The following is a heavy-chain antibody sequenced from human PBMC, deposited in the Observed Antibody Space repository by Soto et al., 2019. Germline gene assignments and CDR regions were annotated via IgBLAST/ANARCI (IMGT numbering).Heavy chain of an antibody. V-gene: IGHV3-23*01. Sequence: EVQLLESGGGLVQPGGSLRLSCAASGFTFSNYAMTWVRQAAGKGLEWGSSISGPGGSTYYADPVQGRFTISRDNSKNTLFRQMNTLRAEDTALYYCARDERIAVAGTDNWGQGILVTVTS. CDR1: GFTFSNYA. CDR2: ISGPGGST. CDR3: ARDERIAVAGTDN. D-gene: IGHD6-19*01. J-gene: IGHJ4*02.